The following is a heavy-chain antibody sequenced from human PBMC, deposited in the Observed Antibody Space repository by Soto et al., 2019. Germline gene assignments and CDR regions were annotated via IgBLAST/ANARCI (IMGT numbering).Heavy chain of an antibody. Sequence: SETLSLTCTVSGGSISSYYWSWIRQPPGKGLEWIGYIYYSGSTNYNPSLKSRVTISVDTSKNQFSLKLSSVTAADTAVYYCARDAGKVVPAAIRPRRGIGHMDVWGQGTTVTVSS. CDR2: IYYSGST. V-gene: IGHV4-59*01. D-gene: IGHD2-2*01. CDR3: ARDAGKVVPAAIRPRRGIGHMDV. J-gene: IGHJ6*02. CDR1: GGSISSYY.